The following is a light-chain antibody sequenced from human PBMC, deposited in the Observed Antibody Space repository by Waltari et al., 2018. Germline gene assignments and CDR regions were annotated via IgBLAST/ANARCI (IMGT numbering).Light chain of an antibody. CDR2: DVN. CDR3: CSYAGDFYV. CDR1: GSDVGRYDS. Sequence: QSALTQPRSVSGSPGRSVTISCTGTGSDVGRYDSISWFQQQPGKAPRLIIYDVNQRPSGVPDRFSASKSGNTASLIISGLQAEDEADYYCCSYAGDFYVFGTGTTVTVL. J-gene: IGLJ1*01. V-gene: IGLV2-11*01.